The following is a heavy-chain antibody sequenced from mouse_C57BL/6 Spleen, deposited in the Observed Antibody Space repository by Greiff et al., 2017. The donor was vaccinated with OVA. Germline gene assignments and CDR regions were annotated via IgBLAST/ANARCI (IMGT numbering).Heavy chain of an antibody. Sequence: VQLQQSGPELVKPGASVKISCKASGYTFTDYYMNWVKQSHGKSLEWIGDINPNSGGTSYNQKFKGKATLTVDKSSSTAYMELRSLTSEDSAVYYCAIDRRYDDYPFYAMDYWGQGTSVTVSS. CDR3: AIDRRYDDYPFYAMDY. D-gene: IGHD2-4*01. J-gene: IGHJ4*01. CDR1: GYTFTDYY. CDR2: INPNSGGT. V-gene: IGHV1-26*01.